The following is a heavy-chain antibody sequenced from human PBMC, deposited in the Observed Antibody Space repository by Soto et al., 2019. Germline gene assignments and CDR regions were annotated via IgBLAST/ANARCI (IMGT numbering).Heavy chain of an antibody. CDR3: ARGTGMEENSYYYGMDI. CDR2: LNGGTGQT. J-gene: IGHJ6*02. D-gene: IGHD1-1*01. CDR1: GYTFSTYA. V-gene: IGHV1-3*01. Sequence: QVQVVQSGAEVKKPGASVKVSCKASGYTFSTYAIHWVRQAPGQSLEWMGWLNGGTGQTRYSQRFQDRVTITRDTSASTAYMEVSSLRPEDTAVYYCARGTGMEENSYYYGMDIWGQGTTVTVSS.